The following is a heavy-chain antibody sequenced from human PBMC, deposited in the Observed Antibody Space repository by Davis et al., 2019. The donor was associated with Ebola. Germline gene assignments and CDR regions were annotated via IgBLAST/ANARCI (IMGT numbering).Heavy chain of an antibody. CDR2: IYYSGST. D-gene: IGHD5-12*01. CDR1: GGSISSSSYY. V-gene: IGHV4-39*07. Sequence: SETLSLTCTVSGGSISSSSYYWGWIRQPPGKGLEWTGSIYYSGSTYYNPSLKRRVTISVDRSKNQFSLKVSSVTAADTAVYYCARDSLHYSGYYSYFDLWGRGTLVTVSS. CDR3: ARDSLHYSGYYSYFDL. J-gene: IGHJ2*01.